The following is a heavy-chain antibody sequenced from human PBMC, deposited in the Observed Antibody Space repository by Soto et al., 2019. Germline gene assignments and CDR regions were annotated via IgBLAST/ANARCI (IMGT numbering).Heavy chain of an antibody. J-gene: IGHJ4*02. V-gene: IGHV1-3*01. Sequence: GASVKVSCKASGYTFTSYAMHWVRQAPGQRLEWMGWINAGNGNTEYSQKFQGRVTITRDTSTDTAYMELSSLRSEDTAVYYCATVYLNPATLRPESYFDYWGQGTLVTVSS. CDR2: INAGNGNT. CDR3: ATVYLNPATLRPESYFDY. CDR1: GYTFTSYA. D-gene: IGHD2-15*01.